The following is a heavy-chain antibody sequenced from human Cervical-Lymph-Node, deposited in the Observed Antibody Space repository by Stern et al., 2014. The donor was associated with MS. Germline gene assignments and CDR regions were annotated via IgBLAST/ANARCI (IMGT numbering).Heavy chain of an antibody. CDR2: IFHSGRA. CDR3: ARNRVGAADIWFDP. V-gene: IGHV4-31*03. D-gene: IGHD1-26*01. Sequence: QVQLVESGPGLVKPSQTLSLTCTVSGGSINSVDYYWTWIRQHPGKGLVWIGYIFHSGRAYYNPSLKSRVSISIDKPRNQFSLELSSVTAADTAKYYCARNRVGAADIWFDPWGQGTLVTVSS. CDR1: GGSINSVDYY. J-gene: IGHJ5*02.